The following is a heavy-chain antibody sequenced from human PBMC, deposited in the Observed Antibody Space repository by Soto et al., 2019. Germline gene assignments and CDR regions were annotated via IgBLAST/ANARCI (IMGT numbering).Heavy chain of an antibody. CDR3: AHGSYSSSSGSFDY. J-gene: IGHJ4*02. D-gene: IGHD6-6*01. Sequence: GLDLEWLALIYWNDDKRYSPSLKSRLTITKDTSKNQVVLTMTNMDPVDTATYYCAHGSYSSSSGSFDYWGQGTLVTVSS. V-gene: IGHV2-5*01. CDR2: IYWNDDK.